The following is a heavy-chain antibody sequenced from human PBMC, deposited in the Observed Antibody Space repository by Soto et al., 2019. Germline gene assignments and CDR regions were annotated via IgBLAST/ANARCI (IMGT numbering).Heavy chain of an antibody. J-gene: IGHJ5*02. Sequence: PWGSLRISCASSVVAFSRYAMNWVRQAPGRGLEWVSTISNTGGGTFYAGSVKGRFTISRDNSKNTLYLQMHSLRADDSAIYFCALGRHKTSGSHTWFDPWGRGTLVTVSS. D-gene: IGHD3-22*01. CDR3: ALGRHKTSGSHTWFDP. CDR1: VVAFSRYA. V-gene: IGHV3-23*01. CDR2: ISNTGGGT.